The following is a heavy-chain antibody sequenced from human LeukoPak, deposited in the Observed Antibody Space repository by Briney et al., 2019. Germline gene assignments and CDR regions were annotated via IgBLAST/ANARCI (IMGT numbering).Heavy chain of an antibody. Sequence: PGGSLRLSCAASGFTVTNNYMSWVRQAPGKGLEWDSIIYSDGTIYYAGSVKGRFTISRDSSKNTVFLQMNSLRAEDTAVYYCAREDRKGANWYFDLWGRGTLVTVSS. CDR2: IYSDGTI. D-gene: IGHD3-16*01. V-gene: IGHV3-53*01. CDR3: AREDRKGANWYFDL. J-gene: IGHJ2*01. CDR1: GFTVTNNY.